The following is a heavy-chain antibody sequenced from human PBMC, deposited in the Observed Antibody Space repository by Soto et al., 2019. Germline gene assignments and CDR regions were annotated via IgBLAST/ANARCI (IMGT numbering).Heavy chain of an antibody. CDR3: ATQRVTSSYSFGY. D-gene: IGHD2-21*02. CDR2: IYYGGSN. J-gene: IGHJ4*02. Sequence: QLQLQESGPGLVKPSETLSLTCTVSAGSISSRSYYWGWIRQPPGKGLEWIANIYYGGSNFSNPSLKSRVTISVDTSKNQLSLKLSSVTAADTAVYYCATQRVTSSYSFGYWGQGTLVTVSS. CDR1: AGSISSRSYY. V-gene: IGHV4-39*01.